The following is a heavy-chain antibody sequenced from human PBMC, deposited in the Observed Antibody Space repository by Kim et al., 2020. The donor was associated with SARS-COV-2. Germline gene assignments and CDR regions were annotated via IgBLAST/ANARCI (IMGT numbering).Heavy chain of an antibody. Sequence: GGSLRLSCAASGFTFSSYGMHWVRQAPGKGLEWVAVIWYDGSNKYYADSVKGRFTISRDNSKNTLYLQMNSLRAEDTAVYYCARDNYYGAWDYYYYGMDVWGQGTTVTVSS. CDR1: GFTFSSYG. J-gene: IGHJ6*02. D-gene: IGHD3-10*01. CDR3: ARDNYYGAWDYYYYGMDV. V-gene: IGHV3-33*01. CDR2: IWYDGSNK.